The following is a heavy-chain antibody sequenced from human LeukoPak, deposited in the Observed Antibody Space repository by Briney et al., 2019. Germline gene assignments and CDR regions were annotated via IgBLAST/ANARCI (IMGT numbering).Heavy chain of an antibody. V-gene: IGHV3-48*01. CDR3: ARRGATRVAFDI. CDR1: GFTFSSYS. Sequence: GGSLRLSCVASGFTFSSYSMNWVRQAPGEGLEWVSYISSLSSTIYYADSAKGRFTISRDNAKNTLYLQMNSLRAEDTAVYYCARRGATRVAFDIWGQGTMVTVSS. D-gene: IGHD1-26*01. J-gene: IGHJ3*02. CDR2: ISSLSSTI.